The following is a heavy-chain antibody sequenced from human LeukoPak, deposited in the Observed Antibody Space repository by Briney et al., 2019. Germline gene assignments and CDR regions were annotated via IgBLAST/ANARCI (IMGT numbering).Heavy chain of an antibody. V-gene: IGHV3-7*01. J-gene: IGHJ4*02. CDR3: ARMALRGYSYGYLVY. Sequence: GGSLRLSCAASGFTFSDYYMSWIRQAPGKGLEWVANIKQDGSEKYYVDSVKGRFTISRDNAKNSLYLQMNSLRAEDTAVYYCARMALRGYSYGYLVYWGQGTLVTVSS. CDR1: GFTFSDYY. CDR2: IKQDGSEK. D-gene: IGHD5-18*01.